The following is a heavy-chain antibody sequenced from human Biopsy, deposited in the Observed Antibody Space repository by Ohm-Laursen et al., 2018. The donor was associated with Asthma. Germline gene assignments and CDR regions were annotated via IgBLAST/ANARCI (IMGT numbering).Heavy chain of an antibody. V-gene: IGHV1-69*13. CDR2: INSVFGTT. D-gene: IGHD2-2*01. CDR1: GGTFNTYV. CDR3: ARKAGSCISRTCYSLDF. Sequence: ASVKVSCTSLGGTFNTYVIGWVRQAPGQGLEWMGGINSVFGTTTYPQKFQDRVTITADDSTSTVYMELSSLGSEDTAVYYCARKAGSCISRTCYSLDFWGQGTLVTVSS. J-gene: IGHJ4*02.